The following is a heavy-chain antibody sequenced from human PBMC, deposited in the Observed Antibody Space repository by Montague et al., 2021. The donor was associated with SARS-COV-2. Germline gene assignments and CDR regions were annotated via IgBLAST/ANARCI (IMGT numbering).Heavy chain of an antibody. CDR2: ISSSGSTI. D-gene: IGHD1-26*01. V-gene: IGHV3-48*03. Sequence: SLRLSCAASGFTFSSYEMNWVRQAPGKGLEWVSYISSSGSTIYYADSVKGRFTISRDNAKNSLYLQMNSLRAEDTAVYYCARDDSQYIGSYYRFDYWGQGTLVTVSS. CDR1: GFTFSSYE. J-gene: IGHJ4*02. CDR3: ARDDSQYIGSYYRFDY.